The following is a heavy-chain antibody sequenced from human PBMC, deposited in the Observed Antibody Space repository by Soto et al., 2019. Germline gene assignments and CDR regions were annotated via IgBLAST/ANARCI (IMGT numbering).Heavy chain of an antibody. D-gene: IGHD6-6*01. CDR3: ARQGSSSVYYYYGMDV. Sequence: GESLKVSCKGSGYSFTSYWIGWVSQMPGKGLEWMGIIYPGDSDTRYSPSFQGQVTISADKSISTAYLQWSSLKASDTAMYYCARQGSSSVYYYYGMDVWGQGTTVTVSS. CDR2: IYPGDSDT. V-gene: IGHV5-51*01. J-gene: IGHJ6*02. CDR1: GYSFTSYW.